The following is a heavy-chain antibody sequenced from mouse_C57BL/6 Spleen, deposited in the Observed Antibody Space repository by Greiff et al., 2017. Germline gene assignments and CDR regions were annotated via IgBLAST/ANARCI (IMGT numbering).Heavy chain of an antibody. V-gene: IGHV1-55*01. J-gene: IGHJ3*01. CDR1: GYTFTSYW. Sequence: QVQLQQPGAELVKPGASVKMSCKASGYTFTSYWITWVKQRPGQGLEWIGDIYPGSGSTNYNEKFKSKATLTVDTSSSTAYMQLSSLTSEDSAVYYCARGGQLRLPFAYWGQGTLATVSA. CDR3: ARGGQLRLPFAY. CDR2: IYPGSGST. D-gene: IGHD3-2*02.